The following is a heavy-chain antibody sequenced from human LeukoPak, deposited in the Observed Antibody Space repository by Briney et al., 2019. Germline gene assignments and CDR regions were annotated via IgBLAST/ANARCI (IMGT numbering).Heavy chain of an antibody. CDR3: ARGFNKIVVVLTGDY. V-gene: IGHV3-48*01. D-gene: IGHD3-22*01. J-gene: IGHJ4*02. CDR2: ISSSSSTI. Sequence: GGSLRLSCAASGFTFSSYSMNWVRQAPGKGLGWVSYISSSSSTIYYADSVKGRFTISRDNAKNSLYLQMNSLRAEDTAVYYCARGFNKIVVVLTGDYWGQGTLVTVSS. CDR1: GFTFSSYS.